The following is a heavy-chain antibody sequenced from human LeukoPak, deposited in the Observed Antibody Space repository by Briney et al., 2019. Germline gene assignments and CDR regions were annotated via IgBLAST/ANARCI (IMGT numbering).Heavy chain of an antibody. CDR1: GFTFSSYS. V-gene: IGHV3-21*01. D-gene: IGHD3-22*01. Sequence: PGGSLRLSCAASGFTFSSYSMNWVRQAPGKGLEWVSSISSSSSYMYYADSVKGRFTISRDNAKNSLYLQMNSLRAEDTAVYYCARAYYYDSSGYYYGSQGTLVTVSS. J-gene: IGHJ4*02. CDR3: ARAYYYDSSGYYY. CDR2: ISSSSSYM.